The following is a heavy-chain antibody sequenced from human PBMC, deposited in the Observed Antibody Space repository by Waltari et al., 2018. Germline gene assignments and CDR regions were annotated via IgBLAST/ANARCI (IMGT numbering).Heavy chain of an antibody. CDR3: ARVGGNRYYYDGRGFVYYFDY. V-gene: IGHV1-18*01. J-gene: IGHJ4*02. D-gene: IGHD3-22*01. CDR1: GYTFTTYG. Sequence: QVQLIQSGAEVKKPGASVKVSCKASGYTFTTYGITWVRQAPGQGLEWMGWISVENGHTSYAQKLQDRVTMTTDTSTSTAYMELRSPTSDDTAVYYCARVGGNRYYYDGRGFVYYFDYWGQGTLVTVSS. CDR2: ISVENGHT.